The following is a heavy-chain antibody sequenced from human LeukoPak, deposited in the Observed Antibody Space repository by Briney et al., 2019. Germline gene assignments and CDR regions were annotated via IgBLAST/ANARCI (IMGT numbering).Heavy chain of an antibody. J-gene: IGHJ4*02. CDR1: GFTFNNYA. CDR2: ISGSGGST. Sequence: PGGSLRLSCAASGFTFNNYAMSWVRQAPGKGLEWVSAISGSGGSTYYADSVKGRFTISRDNSKNTLYLQMNSLRADDTAVYFCAKSRSGSANWALQIFDNWGQGTLVTVSS. V-gene: IGHV3-23*01. D-gene: IGHD1-1*01. CDR3: AKSRSGSANWALQIFDN.